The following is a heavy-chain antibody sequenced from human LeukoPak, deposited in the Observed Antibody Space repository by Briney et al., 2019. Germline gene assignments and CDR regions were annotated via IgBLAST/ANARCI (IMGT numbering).Heavy chain of an antibody. J-gene: IGHJ4*02. V-gene: IGHV5-51*01. Sequence: GESLKISCQASGYKFTNYWIGWVRQMPGKGLEWMGIIFLSDSDTRYSPSFQGQVTISADKSTSTAYLHWSTLKASDTAIYYCARHEVTAAAGTEFDSWGQGTLVTVSS. D-gene: IGHD6-13*01. CDR3: ARHEVTAAAGTEFDS. CDR2: IFLSDSDT. CDR1: GYKFTNYW.